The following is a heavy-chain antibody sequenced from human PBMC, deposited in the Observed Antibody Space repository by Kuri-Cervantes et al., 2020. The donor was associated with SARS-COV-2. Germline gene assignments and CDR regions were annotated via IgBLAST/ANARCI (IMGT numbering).Heavy chain of an antibody. Sequence: GESLKISCAASGFTFSSYAISWVRQAPGKGLEWVSAISGSGGSTYYADSVKGRFTISRDNSKNTLYLQMNSLRAEDTAVYYCAISGIDFICGSCNRDYWGQGTLVTVSS. V-gene: IGHV3-23*01. D-gene: IGHD2-15*01. CDR3: AISGIDFICGSCNRDY. J-gene: IGHJ4*02. CDR1: GFTFSSYA. CDR2: ISGSGGST.